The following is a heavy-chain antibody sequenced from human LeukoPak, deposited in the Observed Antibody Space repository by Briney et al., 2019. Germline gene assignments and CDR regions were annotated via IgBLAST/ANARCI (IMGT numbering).Heavy chain of an antibody. CDR1: GFPFSSYA. Sequence: GGSLRLSCAASGFPFSSYAMTWVRQAPGKGLDWVSAIGGGGANTYYADSVKGRFTISRDNSKNTVYLQMNSLRAEDTAVYYCAKRNSGTIDHWGQGILVTVSS. D-gene: IGHD3-10*01. V-gene: IGHV3-23*01. J-gene: IGHJ4*02. CDR2: IGGGGANT. CDR3: AKRNSGTIDH.